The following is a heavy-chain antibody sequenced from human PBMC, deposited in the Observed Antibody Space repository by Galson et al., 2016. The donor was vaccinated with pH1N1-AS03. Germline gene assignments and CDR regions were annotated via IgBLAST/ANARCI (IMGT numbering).Heavy chain of an antibody. CDR2: ISAHSGHA. V-gene: IGHV1-18*01. Sequence: SVKVSCKASGYTFSNYAFSWLRQTPGQGLEWMGWISAHSGHASYAQAFQGRVSMTIDASTTTTYMELRSLTTDDTAVYYCAGDYSTSSQYYYYYYMDVWGKGTTVTVSS. D-gene: IGHD6-6*01. CDR3: AGDYSTSSQYYYYYYMDV. J-gene: IGHJ6*03. CDR1: GYTFSNYA.